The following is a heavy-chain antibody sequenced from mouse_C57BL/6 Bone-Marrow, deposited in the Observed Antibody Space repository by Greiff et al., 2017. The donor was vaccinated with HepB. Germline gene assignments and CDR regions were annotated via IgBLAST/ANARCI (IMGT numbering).Heavy chain of an antibody. D-gene: IGHD3-2*02. CDR1: GYAFSSSW. CDR2: IYPGDGDT. CDR3: ARGEAGYFDY. J-gene: IGHJ2*01. Sequence: QVQLQQSGPELVKPGASVKISCKASGYAFSSSWMNWVKQRPGKGLEWIGRIYPGDGDTNYNGKFKGKATLTADKSSSTAYMQLSSLTSEDSAVYFCARGEAGYFDYWGQGTTLTVSS. V-gene: IGHV1-82*01.